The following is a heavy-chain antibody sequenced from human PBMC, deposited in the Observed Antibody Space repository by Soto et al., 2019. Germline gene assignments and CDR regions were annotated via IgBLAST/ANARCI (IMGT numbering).Heavy chain of an antibody. Sequence: ASVKVSGKASGGTFSSYAISWVRQAPGQGLEWMGGIIPIFGTANYAQKFQGRVTITADESTSTAYMELSSLRSEDTAVYYCARMHDYYDSSGHNFDYWSQGTLVTVS. J-gene: IGHJ4*02. CDR1: GGTFSSYA. CDR3: ARMHDYYDSSGHNFDY. D-gene: IGHD3-22*01. V-gene: IGHV1-69*13. CDR2: IIPIFGTA.